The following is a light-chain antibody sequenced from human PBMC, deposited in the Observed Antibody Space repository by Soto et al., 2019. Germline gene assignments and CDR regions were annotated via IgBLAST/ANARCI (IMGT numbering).Light chain of an antibody. CDR3: SSYTGSSPLV. CDR2: EVS. V-gene: IGLV2-14*02. Sequence: QSALTQPASVSGSPGPSITISCTGTSSDVGRYNLVPWYQQHPGKAPKLLISEVSDRPSGVSSRFSGSKSGTTASLTISGLQAEDEADYYCSSYTGSSPLVFGGGTKLTVL. J-gene: IGLJ2*01. CDR1: SSDVGRYNL.